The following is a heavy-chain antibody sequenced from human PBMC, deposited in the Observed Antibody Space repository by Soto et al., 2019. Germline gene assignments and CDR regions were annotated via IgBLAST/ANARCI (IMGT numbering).Heavy chain of an antibody. Sequence: EVQLLESGGGLVQPGVSLRLSCAASGFTFSSYAMSWVRQAPGKGLEWVSIIGVGGGDRYYPESVKGRFTISRDNSRDTLYLEMNSLRDEDTAVCYCARVRFGELVWGQGTLVTVSS. CDR3: ARVRFGELV. CDR1: GFTFSSYA. J-gene: IGHJ4*02. CDR2: IGVGGGDR. V-gene: IGHV3-23*01. D-gene: IGHD3-10*01.